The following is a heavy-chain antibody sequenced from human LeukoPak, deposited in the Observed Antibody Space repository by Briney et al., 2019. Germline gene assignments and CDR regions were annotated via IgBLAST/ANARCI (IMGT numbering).Heavy chain of an antibody. CDR3: ARGPSGQWLVLKP. CDR1: GGSISSYY. V-gene: IGHV4-4*07. CDR2: IYTSGST. J-gene: IGHJ5*02. D-gene: IGHD6-19*01. Sequence: PSETLSLTCTVSGGSISSYYWNWIRQSAGKGLEWIGRIYTSGSTNYNPSLKSRVTMSVDTSKNQFSLKLSSVTAADTAVHYCARGPSGQWLVLKPWGQGTLVTVSS.